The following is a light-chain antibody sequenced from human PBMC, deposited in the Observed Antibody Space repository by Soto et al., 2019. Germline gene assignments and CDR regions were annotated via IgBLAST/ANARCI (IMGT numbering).Light chain of an antibody. CDR2: DVD. J-gene: IGLJ1*01. CDR1: SSDVGGYNY. Sequence: QSALTQPASVSGSPGQSITISCTGTSSDVGGYNYVSWYQQYPGKAPKLMIYDVDTRPSGVSNRFSGSKSGNTACLTISGLQADDEADYYCSSYTNSNTLVFGSGTKVTVL. V-gene: IGLV2-14*01. CDR3: SSYTNSNTLV.